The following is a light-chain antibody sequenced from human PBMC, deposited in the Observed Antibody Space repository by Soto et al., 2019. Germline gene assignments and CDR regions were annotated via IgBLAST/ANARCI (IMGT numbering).Light chain of an antibody. V-gene: IGKV1-5*03. CDR3: QQYNSYPGYT. Sequence: DMQMTQSPSTLSASVGDRVTITWRASQSICSWLAWYQQKRGKAPKILVYKASSLDSGVPSRFSGSGSGTEFTLTISSLQPDDFATYYCQQYNSYPGYTCRQGTKLEI. CDR2: KAS. J-gene: IGKJ2*01. CDR1: QSICSW.